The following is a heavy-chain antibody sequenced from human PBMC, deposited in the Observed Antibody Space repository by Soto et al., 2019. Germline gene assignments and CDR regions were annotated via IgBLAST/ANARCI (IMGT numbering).Heavy chain of an antibody. CDR3: ERIHYEFWSGYPTHFDS. Sequence: QLQLQESGPGLVKPSETLSLTCTVSGGSISSSSYYWGWIRQPPGKGLEWIGSIYYSGSTYYNPSLKSRVTISVDTSKNQFSLRLRSVTAADTAVYYCERIHYEFWSGYPTHFDSWGQGTLVTVAS. CDR2: IYYSGST. V-gene: IGHV4-39*01. D-gene: IGHD3-3*01. J-gene: IGHJ4*02. CDR1: GGSISSSSYY.